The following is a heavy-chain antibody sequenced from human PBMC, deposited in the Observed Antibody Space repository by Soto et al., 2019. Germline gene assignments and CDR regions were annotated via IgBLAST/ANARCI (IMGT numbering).Heavy chain of an antibody. V-gene: IGHV4-59*01. CDR2: IYYSGST. CDR3: ASGGDTAVARNDAFDI. Sequence: SETLSLTCTVSGGSISSYYWSWIRQPPGKGLEWIGYIYYSGSTNYNPSLKSRVTISVDTSKNQFSLKLSSVTAADTAVYYCASGGDTAVARNDAFDIWGQGTMVTVSS. J-gene: IGHJ3*02. CDR1: GGSISSYY. D-gene: IGHD5-18*01.